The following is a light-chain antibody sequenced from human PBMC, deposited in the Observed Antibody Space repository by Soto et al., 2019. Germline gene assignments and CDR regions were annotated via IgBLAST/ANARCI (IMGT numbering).Light chain of an antibody. J-gene: IGKJ5*01. Sequence: EIVLTQSPGTLSLSPGERATLSCRASQSVSSNLAWYQQKPGQAPRLLIYGASTRATGIPARFSGSGSGTEFTLTISSLQSEDFAVYYCQQYTNWPPITFGQWTRLEI. CDR3: QQYTNWPPIT. CDR1: QSVSSN. CDR2: GAS. V-gene: IGKV3-15*01.